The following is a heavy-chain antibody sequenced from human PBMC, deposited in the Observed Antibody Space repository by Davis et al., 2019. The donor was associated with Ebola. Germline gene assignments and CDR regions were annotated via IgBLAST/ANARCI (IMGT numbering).Heavy chain of an antibody. D-gene: IGHD2-15*01. CDR1: GFSFSSYG. Sequence: GGSLRLSCAASGFSFSSYGMHWVRQAPGKGLEWVAVISYDANNKYYADSVKGQFTISRDNSRTTLYLQMNSLRAEDTAVYYCARDRYCSGGGCPDYYYGMDVWGQGTTVTVSS. V-gene: IGHV3-30*03. CDR2: ISYDANNK. CDR3: ARDRYCSGGGCPDYYYGMDV. J-gene: IGHJ6*02.